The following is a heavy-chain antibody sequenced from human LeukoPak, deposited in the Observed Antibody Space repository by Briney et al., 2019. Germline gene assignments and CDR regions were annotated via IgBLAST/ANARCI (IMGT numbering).Heavy chain of an antibody. CDR2: ISSSSSYI. Sequence: GGSLRLSCTASGFTFSSYSMNWLRQAPGKGLEGVSSISSSSSYIYYADSVKGRFTISRDNAKNSLYLQMNSLRAEDTAVYYCARGYSSGWPPDYWGQGTLVTVSS. J-gene: IGHJ4*02. D-gene: IGHD6-19*01. CDR3: ARGYSSGWPPDY. CDR1: GFTFSSYS. V-gene: IGHV3-21*01.